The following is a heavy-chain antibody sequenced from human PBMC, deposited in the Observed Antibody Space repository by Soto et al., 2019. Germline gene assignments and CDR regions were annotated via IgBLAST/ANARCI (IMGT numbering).Heavy chain of an antibody. CDR2: MNPDGSAI. CDR1: EFTFSSSW. V-gene: IGHV3-74*01. Sequence: PGGSLRLSCVVSEFTFSSSWMHWVRQGPGMGLVWVSRMNPDGSAINYADSVKGRFTTSRDNAKNMLYLQMNSLRVEATAIYYCVTGWSEHWGQGTLATVSS. J-gene: IGHJ1*01. CDR3: VTGWSEH. D-gene: IGHD2-15*01.